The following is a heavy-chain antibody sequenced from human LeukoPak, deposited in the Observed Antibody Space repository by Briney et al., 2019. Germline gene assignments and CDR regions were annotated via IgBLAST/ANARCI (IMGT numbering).Heavy chain of an antibody. Sequence: PGGSLRLSCAASGFTVSSNYMNWVRQAPGKGLEWVSVIYSDDSTYYADSVKGRFTFSRDNSKNTLYLQMNSLRAEDTAVYYCARAGRRCSSTSCFVDWGRGTLVTVSS. CDR2: IYSDDST. CDR3: ARAGRRCSSTSCFVD. J-gene: IGHJ4*02. V-gene: IGHV3-53*01. CDR1: GFTVSSNY. D-gene: IGHD2-2*01.